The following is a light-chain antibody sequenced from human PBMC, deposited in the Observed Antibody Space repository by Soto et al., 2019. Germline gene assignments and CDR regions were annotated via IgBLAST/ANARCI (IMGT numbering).Light chain of an antibody. CDR3: QQYTNWPPLT. J-gene: IGKJ4*01. Sequence: EIVMTQSPATLSVSPGERATLSCRASQSVSYNLAWYQQKPGQGPRLLIYGAFTRATGIPARFSGSGSGTEFTLTISSLQSEDFAVYYCQQYTNWPPLTFGGGTKVENK. CDR1: QSVSYN. V-gene: IGKV3-15*01. CDR2: GAF.